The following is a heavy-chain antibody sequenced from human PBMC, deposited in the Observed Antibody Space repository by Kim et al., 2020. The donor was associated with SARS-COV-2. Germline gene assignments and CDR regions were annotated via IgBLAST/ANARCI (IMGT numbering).Heavy chain of an antibody. Sequence: SETLSLTCAVYGGSFSGYYWSWIRQPPGKGLEWIGEINHSGSTNYNPSLKSRVTISVETSKNQFSLKLSSVTAADTAVYYCARGSIAAAGTDDYYYYGMDVWGQGTTVTVSS. J-gene: IGHJ6*02. D-gene: IGHD6-13*01. CDR1: GGSFSGYY. V-gene: IGHV4-34*01. CDR3: ARGSIAAAGTDDYYYYGMDV. CDR2: INHSGST.